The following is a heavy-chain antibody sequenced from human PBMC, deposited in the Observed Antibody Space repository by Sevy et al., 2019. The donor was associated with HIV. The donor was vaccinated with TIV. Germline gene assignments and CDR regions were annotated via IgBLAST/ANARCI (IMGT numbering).Heavy chain of an antibody. Sequence: RGYLRLSCAASGFTFSKYSMSWVRQPPGKGLEWVSTLSFGCGEINYADSVKGRFTVSRDNSKSSVYLQMNNLGPEDTAVHYCAREGCTKPHDYWGQGTLVIVSS. CDR2: LSFGCGEI. CDR1: GFTFSKYS. V-gene: IGHV3-23*01. J-gene: IGHJ4*02. D-gene: IGHD2-8*01. CDR3: AREGCTKPHDY.